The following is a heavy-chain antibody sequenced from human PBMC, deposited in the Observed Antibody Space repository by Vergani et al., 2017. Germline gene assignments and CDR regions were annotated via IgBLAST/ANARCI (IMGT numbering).Heavy chain of an antibody. CDR1: GGTFSSYA. CDR3: ARRKTVGYYYGMDV. Sequence: QVQLVQSGAEVKKPGSSVKVSCKASGGTFSSYAISWVRQAPGQGLEWMGRIIPILGIANYAQKFQGRVTITADKSTSTAYMELSSLRSEDTAVYYCARRKTVGYYYGMDVWGQRTTVTVSS. V-gene: IGHV1-69*04. J-gene: IGHJ6*02. CDR2: IIPILGIA. D-gene: IGHD4-23*01.